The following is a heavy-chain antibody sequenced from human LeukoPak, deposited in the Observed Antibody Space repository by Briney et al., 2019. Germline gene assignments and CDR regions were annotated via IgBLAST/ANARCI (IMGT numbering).Heavy chain of an antibody. V-gene: IGHV6-1*01. Sequence: SQTLSLTCAISGDSVSSTAWNWIRQSPSRGLEWXGXTXXRSKWYNDYAVSVKSRITINPDTSKNQFSLQLNSVTPEDTAVYYCARGGRGYCTSSSCYFDYWGQGTLVTVSS. CDR2: TXXRSKWYN. J-gene: IGHJ4*02. CDR3: ARGGRGYCTSSSCYFDY. CDR1: GDSVSSTA. D-gene: IGHD2-2*01.